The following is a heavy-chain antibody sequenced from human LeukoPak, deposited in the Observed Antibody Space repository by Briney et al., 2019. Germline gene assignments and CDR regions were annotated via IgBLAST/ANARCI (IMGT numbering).Heavy chain of an antibody. CDR1: GYTFTSYG. CDR3: ARDSDSRARDWFDP. V-gene: IGHV1-18*01. J-gene: IGHJ5*02. CDR2: ISAYNGNT. Sequence: ASVKVSCKASGYTFTSYGISWVRQAPGQGLEWMGWISAYNGNTNHAQKLQGRVTMTTDTSTSTAYMELRSLRSDDTAVYYCARDSDSRARDWFDPWGQGTLVTVSS. D-gene: IGHD1-26*01.